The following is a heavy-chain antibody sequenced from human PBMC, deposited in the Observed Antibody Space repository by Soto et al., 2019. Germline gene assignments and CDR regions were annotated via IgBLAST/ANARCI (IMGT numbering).Heavy chain of an antibody. CDR2: IWYDGSNK. CDR3: AREEYYYDSSGYPSGGSDY. CDR1: GFTFSSYG. J-gene: IGHJ4*02. V-gene: IGHV3-33*01. Sequence: AGGSLRLSCAASGFTFSSYGMHWVRQAPGKGLEWVAVIWYDGSNKYYADSVKGRFTISRDNSKNTLYLQMNSLRAEDTAVYYCAREEYYYDSSGYPSGGSDYWGQGTLVTVSS. D-gene: IGHD3-22*01.